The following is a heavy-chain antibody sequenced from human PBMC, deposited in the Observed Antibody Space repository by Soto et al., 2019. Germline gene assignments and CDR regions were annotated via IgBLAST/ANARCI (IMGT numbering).Heavy chain of an antibody. CDR1: GFTFSTYA. Sequence: QVQLVESGGGVVQPGRSLRLSCAASGFTFSTYAIHWVRQAPGKGLGWVAVISYDGSNYYYADSVKGRFTISRDNSKNTVYLQMNSLRTEDTAVYHCARDDGVSGTTFDYWGQGTLVTVSS. J-gene: IGHJ4*02. CDR2: ISYDGSNY. D-gene: IGHD1-1*01. V-gene: IGHV3-30-3*01. CDR3: ARDDGVSGTTFDY.